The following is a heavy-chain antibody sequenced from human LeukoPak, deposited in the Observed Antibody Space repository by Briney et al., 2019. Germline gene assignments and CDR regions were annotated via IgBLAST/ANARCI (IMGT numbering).Heavy chain of an antibody. Sequence: ASVKVSCKASGYTFTGYYTHWVRQAPGQGLEWMGWINPNSGGTNYAQKFQGRVTMTRDTSISTAYMELSRLRSDDTAVYYCAAHNCSSTSCYEGYYYGMDVWGQGTTVTVSS. J-gene: IGHJ6*02. CDR2: INPNSGGT. V-gene: IGHV1-2*02. CDR1: GYTFTGYY. CDR3: AAHNCSSTSCYEGYYYGMDV. D-gene: IGHD2-2*01.